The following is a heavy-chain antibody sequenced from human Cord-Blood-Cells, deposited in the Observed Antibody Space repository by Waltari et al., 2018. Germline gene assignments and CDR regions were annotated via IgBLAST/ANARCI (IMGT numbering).Heavy chain of an antibody. Sequence: QVQLQQWGAGLLKPSETLSLTCAVYGGSFIGYYWSWIRQPPGKGLEWIGEINHSGSTNYNPSLKSRVTISVDTSKNQFSLKLSSVTAADTAVYYCARADHSNYFDYWGQGTLVTVSS. CDR2: INHSGST. CDR3: ARADHSNYFDY. J-gene: IGHJ4*02. CDR1: GGSFIGYY. V-gene: IGHV4-34*01. D-gene: IGHD4-4*01.